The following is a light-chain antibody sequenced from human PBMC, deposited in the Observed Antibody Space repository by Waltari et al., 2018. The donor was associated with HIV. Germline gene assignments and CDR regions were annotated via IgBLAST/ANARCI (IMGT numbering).Light chain of an antibody. Sequence: DIVMTQSPLSLPVTPVEPASISCRSSQSLLHSNGYNCLDWYLQKPGQSPQLLIYLGSNRASGVPDRFSGSGSGTDFTLKISRVEAEDVGVYYCRQALQTPRTFGQGTKVEIK. J-gene: IGKJ1*01. V-gene: IGKV2-28*01. CDR3: RQALQTPRT. CDR2: LGS. CDR1: QSLLHSNGYNC.